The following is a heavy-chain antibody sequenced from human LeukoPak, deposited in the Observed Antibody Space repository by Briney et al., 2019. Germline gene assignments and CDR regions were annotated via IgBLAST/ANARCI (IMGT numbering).Heavy chain of an antibody. Sequence: SETLSLTCTVSGGSIISSDYHWGWVRQPPGKGLEWIGTISYSGNTDYNPSLRSRVAVSVDTSNNQFSLRLSSVTAADTAVYHCARHCCAGPSKRVFDFWGQGTMVTVSS. D-gene: IGHD2-21*01. CDR2: ISYSGNT. V-gene: IGHV4-39*01. J-gene: IGHJ3*01. CDR3: ARHCCAGPSKRVFDF. CDR1: GGSIISSDYH.